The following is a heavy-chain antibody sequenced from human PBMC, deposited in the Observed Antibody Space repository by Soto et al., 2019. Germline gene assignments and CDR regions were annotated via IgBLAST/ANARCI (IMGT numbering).Heavy chain of an antibody. D-gene: IGHD2-15*01. V-gene: IGHV3-64*01. Sequence: PGGSLRLSCAASGFPFSSSARYWVRQAPGKGLEYVSGISSDGGGTYYANSVEGRFTISRDNSKNTLYLQMASLRPEDMAVYYCAGSATSLSRRFPHWGHGTLVTVSS. J-gene: IGHJ4*01. CDR1: GFPFSSSA. CDR3: AGSATSLSRRFPH. CDR2: ISSDGGGT.